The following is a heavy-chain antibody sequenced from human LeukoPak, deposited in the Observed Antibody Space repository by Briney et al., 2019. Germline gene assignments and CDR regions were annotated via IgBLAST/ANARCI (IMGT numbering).Heavy chain of an antibody. CDR1: GFTFSSYW. Sequence: PGGSLRLSCAASGFTFSSYWMHWVRQAPGKGLVWVSRINSDGSSTSYADSVKVRFTISRDNAKNTLYLQMNSLRAEDTAVYYCARDSGGDYGLTVVDYWGQGTLVTVSS. CDR3: ARDSGGDYGLTVVDY. CDR2: INSDGSST. D-gene: IGHD4-17*01. V-gene: IGHV3-74*01. J-gene: IGHJ4*02.